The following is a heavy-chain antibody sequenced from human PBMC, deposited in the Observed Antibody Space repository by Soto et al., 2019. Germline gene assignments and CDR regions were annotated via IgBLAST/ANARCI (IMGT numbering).Heavy chain of an antibody. CDR2: IRQDGSEK. J-gene: IGHJ4*02. CDR3: ARDIRYCDWLWVYY. Sequence: GGSLRLSCAASGFTFSSYWMSWVRQAPGKGLEWAANIRQDGSEKYYVDSVKGRFTISRDNAKNSLYLQMNSLRAEDTAVYYCARDIRYCDWLWVYYWGKGTLVTVS. V-gene: IGHV3-7*01. D-gene: IGHD3-9*01. CDR1: GFTFSSYW.